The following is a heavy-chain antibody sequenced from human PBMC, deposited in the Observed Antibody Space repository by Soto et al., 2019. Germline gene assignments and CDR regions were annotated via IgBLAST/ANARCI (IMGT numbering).Heavy chain of an antibody. CDR2: IIPIFGTA. V-gene: IGHV1-69*13. Sequence: SVTVSCKASGGTFSSYAIIWVRQAPGQGLEWMGGIIPIFGTANYAQKFQGRVTITADESTSTAYMELSSLRSEDTAVYYCARTTGDWYFDLWGRGTLVTVSS. CDR3: ARTTGDWYFDL. D-gene: IGHD7-27*01. CDR1: GGTFSSYA. J-gene: IGHJ2*01.